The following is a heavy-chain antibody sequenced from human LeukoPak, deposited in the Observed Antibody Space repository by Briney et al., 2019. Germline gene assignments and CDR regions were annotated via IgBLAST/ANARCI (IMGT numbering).Heavy chain of an antibody. CDR1: GYTLTELS. CDR3: ARDYCSSTSCLFDY. Sequence: ASVKVSCKVSGYTLTELSMHWVRQAPGQGLEWMGRINPNSGDTNYAQKFQGRVTMTRDTSISTAYVELSRLRSDDTAVYYCARDYCSSTSCLFDYWGQGTLVTVSS. J-gene: IGHJ4*02. CDR2: INPNSGDT. V-gene: IGHV1-2*06. D-gene: IGHD2-2*01.